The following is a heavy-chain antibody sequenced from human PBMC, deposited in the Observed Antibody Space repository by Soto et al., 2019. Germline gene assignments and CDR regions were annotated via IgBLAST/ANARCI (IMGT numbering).Heavy chain of an antibody. CDR1: RLAFKCRC. J-gene: IGHJ3*02. CDR3: ARARSGWPPPPAFEI. V-gene: IGHV1-18*01. D-gene: IGHD6-19*01. Sequence: GGPVEVCSEECRLAFKCRCMRSARQAPGQGLEWMGWISAYNGNTNYAQKLQGRVTMTTDTSTSTAYMELRSLRSDDTAVYYCARARSGWPPPPAFEIWGQGTMVTVSS. CDR2: ISAYNGNT.